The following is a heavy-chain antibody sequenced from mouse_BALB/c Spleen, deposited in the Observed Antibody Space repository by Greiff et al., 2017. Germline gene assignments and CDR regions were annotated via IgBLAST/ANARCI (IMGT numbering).Heavy chain of an antibody. CDR3: ARGADAMDY. V-gene: IGHV2-2*02. CDR1: GFSLTSYG. CDR2: IWSGGST. J-gene: IGHJ4*01. Sequence: QVQLQQSGPGLVQPSQSLSITCTVSGFSLTSYGVHWVRQSPGKGLEWLGVIWSGGSTDYNAAFISRLSISKDNSTSQVFFKMNSLQANDTAIYYCARGADAMDYWGQGASVTVSS.